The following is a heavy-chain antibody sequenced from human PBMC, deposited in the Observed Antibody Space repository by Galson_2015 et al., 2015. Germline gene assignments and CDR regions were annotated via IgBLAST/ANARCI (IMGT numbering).Heavy chain of an antibody. CDR3: ATSRGLYDSSGYYRYFDL. CDR1: GGSISSGSYY. V-gene: IGHV4-61*02. J-gene: IGHJ2*01. Sequence: TLSLTCTASGGSISSGSYYWSWLRQPARKGLEWIGRIYTSGSTNYNPSLKSRVTISVDTSKNQFSLKLSSVTAADTAVYYCATSRGLYDSSGYYRYFDLWGRGTLVTVSS. D-gene: IGHD3-22*01. CDR2: IYTSGST.